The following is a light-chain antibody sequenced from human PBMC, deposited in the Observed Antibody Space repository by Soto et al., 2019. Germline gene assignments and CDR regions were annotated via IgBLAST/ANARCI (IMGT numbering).Light chain of an antibody. V-gene: IGKV3-11*01. J-gene: IGKJ5*01. Sequence: EIVLTQSPATLSLSPGERATLSCRASQSISSHLVWYQQKPGQGPRLLMYDASNRATGIPARFSGGGSGTDFTPTISSLEPEDSAIYYCQERSNWPRITFGQGTRLEIK. CDR1: QSISSH. CDR3: QERSNWPRIT. CDR2: DAS.